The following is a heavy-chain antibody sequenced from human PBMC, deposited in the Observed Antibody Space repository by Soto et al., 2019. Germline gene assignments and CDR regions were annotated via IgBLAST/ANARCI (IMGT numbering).Heavy chain of an antibody. J-gene: IGHJ6*02. D-gene: IGHD3-3*02. CDR3: VKDRRTEAFGMEV. V-gene: IGHV3-30*18. Sequence: QVQLVESGGGVVQPGRSLRLSCAASGFSFSSYGMHWVRQAPGKGLEWVAVISHDGSRKHYTDSVEGRFTISRDTXKNTLYLQMNSLRVEDTAVFYCVKDRRTEAFGMEVWGQGTTVTVS. CDR1: GFSFSSYG. CDR2: ISHDGSRK.